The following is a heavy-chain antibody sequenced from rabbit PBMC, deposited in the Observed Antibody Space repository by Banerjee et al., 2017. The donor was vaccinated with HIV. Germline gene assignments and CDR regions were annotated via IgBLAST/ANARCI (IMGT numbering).Heavy chain of an antibody. V-gene: IGHV1S40*01. Sequence: QSLEESGGGLVQPEGSLTLTCTASGFSFSSGYDMCWVRQAPGKGLEWIACIYDGDGNTYYANWAKGRFTISKTSSTAVTLQMTSLTVADTATYFCARDWAGSGGGRITFDLWGPGTLVTVS. J-gene: IGHJ4*01. CDR1: GFSFSSGYD. D-gene: IGHD4-2*01. CDR2: IYDGDGNT. CDR3: ARDWAGSGGGRITFDL.